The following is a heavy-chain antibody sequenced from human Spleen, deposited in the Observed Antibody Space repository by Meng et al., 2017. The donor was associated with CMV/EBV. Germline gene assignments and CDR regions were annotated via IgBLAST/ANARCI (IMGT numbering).Heavy chain of an antibody. Sequence: GESLKISCAASGFTFYSYAIHWVRQAPGKGLEWVAVISYDGSKKYYADSVKGRFTISRDNSKNTLYLQMNSLRAEDTAVYYCARDLGGGRITISYFDYWGQGTLVTVSS. V-gene: IGHV3-30*04. CDR1: GFTFYSYA. D-gene: IGHD3-9*01. CDR3: ARDLGGGRITISYFDY. CDR2: ISYDGSKK. J-gene: IGHJ4*02.